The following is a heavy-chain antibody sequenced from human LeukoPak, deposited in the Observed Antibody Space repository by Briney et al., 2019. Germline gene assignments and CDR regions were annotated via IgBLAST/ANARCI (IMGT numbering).Heavy chain of an antibody. Sequence: VSVKVSCKASGYTFTGYYMHWVRQAPGQGLEWMGWINPNSGGTNYAQKFQGRVTMTRDTSISTAYMELSRLRSDDTAVYYCARGGSGQPDPYYYYYYMDVWGKGTTVTVSS. CDR3: ARGGSGQPDPYYYYYYMDV. J-gene: IGHJ6*03. D-gene: IGHD6-19*01. CDR1: GYTFTGYY. CDR2: INPNSGGT. V-gene: IGHV1-2*02.